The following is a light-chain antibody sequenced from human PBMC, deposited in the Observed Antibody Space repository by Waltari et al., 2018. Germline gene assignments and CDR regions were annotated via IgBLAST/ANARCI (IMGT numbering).Light chain of an antibody. J-gene: IGLJ2*01. CDR2: RND. V-gene: IGLV1-44*01. Sequence: QSVLTQPPPASGAPGQRVTISCPGSSSIIGRNILNWYRQGPGTTPKLLIYRNDPRPSGVPDRFSGSKSGTSASLAISGLRSDDEADYFCASWDDSLNGRWEFGGGTKVTVI. CDR1: SSIIGRNI. CDR3: ASWDDSLNGRWE.